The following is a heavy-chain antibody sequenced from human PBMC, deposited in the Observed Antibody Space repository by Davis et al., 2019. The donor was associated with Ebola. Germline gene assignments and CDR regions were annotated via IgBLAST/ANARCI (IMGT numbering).Heavy chain of an antibody. CDR3: AKDGFYGDYFGD. J-gene: IGHJ4*02. CDR1: GFTFSSYA. V-gene: IGHV3-23*01. CDR2: LSGSGGST. D-gene: IGHD4-17*01. Sequence: GESLKISCAASGFTFSSYAMSWVRQAPGKGLEWVSALSGSGGSTYYADSVKGRFTISRDNSKNTLYLQMNSLRAEDTAVYYCAKDGFYGDYFGDWGQGTLVTVSS.